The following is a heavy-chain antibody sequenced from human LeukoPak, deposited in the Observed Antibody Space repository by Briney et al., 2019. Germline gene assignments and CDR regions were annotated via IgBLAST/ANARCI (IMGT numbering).Heavy chain of an antibody. CDR1: GFTFSSYA. CDR2: ISYDGSNK. V-gene: IGHV3-30*04. CDR3: ARESYYGSGSYYI. Sequence: TGGSLRLSCAASGFTFSSYAMHWVRQAPGKGLEWVAVISYDGSNKYYADSVKGRFTNSRDNSKNTLYLQMNSLRAEDTAVYYCARESYYGSGSYYIWGQGTLVTVSS. J-gene: IGHJ4*02. D-gene: IGHD3-10*01.